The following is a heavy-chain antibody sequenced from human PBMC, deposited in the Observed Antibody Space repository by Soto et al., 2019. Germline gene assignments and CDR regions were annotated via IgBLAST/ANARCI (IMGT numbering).Heavy chain of an antibody. CDR1: GFSLSTSGVG. CDR3: AHKGPEDWPLDY. D-gene: IGHD3-9*01. V-gene: IGHV2-5*02. Sequence: QITLKESGPTLVRPTQTLTLTCAFSGFSLSTSGVGVGWIRQPPGKALEWLAVIYWDDSKHYSPSLRSRLTITKDTSKHQVVLTRTNMDPMDTGTYYCAHKGPEDWPLDYWGQGTLVTVSS. J-gene: IGHJ4*02. CDR2: IYWDDSK.